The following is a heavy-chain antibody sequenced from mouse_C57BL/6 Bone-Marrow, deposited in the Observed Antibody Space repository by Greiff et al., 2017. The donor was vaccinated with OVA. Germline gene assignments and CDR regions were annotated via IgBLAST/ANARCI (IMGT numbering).Heavy chain of an antibody. D-gene: IGHD4-1*01. Sequence: QVQLQQPGAELVKPGASVKVSCKASGYTFTSYWMHWVKQRAGQGLEWMGRMERGERERKDNQKFKGKATLTVDKSSSTAYMQLSSLTSEDSAVDYCATLGFDDWGQGTTLTVSA. CDR3: ATLGFDD. CDR1: GYTFTSYW. J-gene: IGHJ2*01. CDR2: MERGERER. V-gene: IGHV1-74*01.